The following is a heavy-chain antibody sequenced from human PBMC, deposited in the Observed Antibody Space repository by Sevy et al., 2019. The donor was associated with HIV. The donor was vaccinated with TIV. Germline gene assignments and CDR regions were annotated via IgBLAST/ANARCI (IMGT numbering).Heavy chain of an antibody. J-gene: IGHJ4*02. V-gene: IGHV3-15*01. Sequence: GGSLRLSCAASGFTFSSYAMSWVRQAPGKGLEWVGRIKSKTDGGTTDYAAPVKGRFTISRDDSKNTLYLQMNSLKTEDTAVYYCTTDLGDDFGFWGQGTLVTVSS. CDR3: TTDLGDDFGF. CDR1: GFTFSSYA. CDR2: IKSKTDGGTT. D-gene: IGHD3-10*01.